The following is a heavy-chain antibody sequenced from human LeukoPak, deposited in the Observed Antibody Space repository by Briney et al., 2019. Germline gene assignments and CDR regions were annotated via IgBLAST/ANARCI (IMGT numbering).Heavy chain of an antibody. D-gene: IGHD2-2*01. CDR1: GFTFSSYG. V-gene: IGHV3-30*02. CDR2: IRYDGSNK. Sequence: RGSLRLSCAASGFTFSSYGMHWVRQAPGKGLEWVAFIRYDGSNKYYADSVKGRFTISRDNSKNTLYLQMNSLRAEDTAVYYCAKDRPPLVVVPAAMDYWGQGTLVTVSS. CDR3: AKDRPPLVVVPAAMDY. J-gene: IGHJ4*02.